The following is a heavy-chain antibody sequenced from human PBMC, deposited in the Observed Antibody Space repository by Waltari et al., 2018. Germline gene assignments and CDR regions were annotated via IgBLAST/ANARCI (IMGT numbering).Heavy chain of an antibody. V-gene: IGHV1-69*13. CDR3: ARVTWDGSYTYYFDY. CDR2: SIPIVGTA. Sequence: QVQLVQSGAEVKKPGSSVKVSCKASGGTFSSYAISWVRQAPGQGLEWMGGSIPIVGTANCAQKFQGRVTITGDESTSTAYMELSSLRSEDTAVYYCARVTWDGSYTYYFDYWGQGTLVTVSS. J-gene: IGHJ4*02. CDR1: GGTFSSYA. D-gene: IGHD1-26*01.